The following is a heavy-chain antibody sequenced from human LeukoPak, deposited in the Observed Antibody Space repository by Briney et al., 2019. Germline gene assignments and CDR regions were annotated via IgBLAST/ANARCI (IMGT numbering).Heavy chain of an antibody. Sequence: PSETLSLTCTVSGGSISSSSYYWGWIRQPPGKGLEWIGSIYYSGSTYYNPSLKSRVTISVDTSKNQFSLKLSSVTAADTAVYYCARDQEQVSRGPWGQGTLVTVSS. J-gene: IGHJ5*02. CDR3: ARDQEQVSRGP. CDR1: GGSISSSSYY. D-gene: IGHD1-26*01. V-gene: IGHV4-39*07. CDR2: IYYSGST.